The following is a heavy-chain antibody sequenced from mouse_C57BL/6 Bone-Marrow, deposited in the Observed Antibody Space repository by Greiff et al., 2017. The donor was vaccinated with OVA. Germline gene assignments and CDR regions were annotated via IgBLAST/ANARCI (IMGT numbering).Heavy chain of an antibody. CDR3: AKYDGYYPYYAMDY. D-gene: IGHD2-3*01. CDR2: INPGSGGT. J-gene: IGHJ4*01. CDR1: GYAFTNYL. Sequence: QVQLQQSGAELVRPGTSVKVSCKASGYAFTNYLIEWVKQRPGQGLEWIGVINPGSGGTNYNEKFKGKATLTADKSSSTAYMQLSSLTSEDSAVYFCAKYDGYYPYYAMDYWGQGTSVTVSS. V-gene: IGHV1-54*01.